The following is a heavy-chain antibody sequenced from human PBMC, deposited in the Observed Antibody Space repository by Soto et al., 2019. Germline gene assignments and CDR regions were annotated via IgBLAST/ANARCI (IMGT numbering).Heavy chain of an antibody. CDR2: ISGSGGST. V-gene: IGHV3-23*01. CDR3: AKLVRSRGDHDAFDI. J-gene: IGHJ3*02. Sequence: GGSLRLSCAASGFTFSSYAMSLVRHAPGKGLEWVSAISGSGGSTYYADSVKGRFTISRDNSKNTLYLQMSSLRAEDTAVYYCAKLVRSRGDHDAFDIWGQGTMVTVSS. CDR1: GFTFSSYA. D-gene: IGHD3-10*01.